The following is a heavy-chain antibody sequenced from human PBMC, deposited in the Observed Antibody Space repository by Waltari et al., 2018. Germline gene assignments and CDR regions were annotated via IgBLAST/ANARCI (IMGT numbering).Heavy chain of an antibody. D-gene: IGHD2-2*01. J-gene: IGHJ6*02. CDR2: TYYSGST. CDR1: GGSISSYY. CDR3: ARDDLPAAGYYYYGMDV. Sequence: QVQLQESGPGLVKPSETLSLTCTVSGGSISSYYWSWIRQPPGKGLEWIGYTYYSGSTNYLPSLKGRVTISVDTSKNQFSLTLSSVTAADTAVYYCARDDLPAAGYYYYGMDVWGQGTTVTVSS. V-gene: IGHV4-59*01.